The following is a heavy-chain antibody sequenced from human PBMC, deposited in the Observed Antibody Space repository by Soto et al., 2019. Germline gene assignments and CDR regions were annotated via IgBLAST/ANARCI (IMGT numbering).Heavy chain of an antibody. CDR1: GASVSTGAYY. CDR2: VYESGYT. J-gene: IGHJ5*02. CDR3: VRALRNTAMVYPWFGP. D-gene: IGHD5-18*01. V-gene: IGHV4-31*03. Sequence: LSLTCTVSGASVSTGAYYWGWVRQRPGRGLEWIGYVYESGYTYYNMSLKSRLTISLDRSNNQFSLGLTSVTAADTAVYYCVRALRNTAMVYPWFGPWGQGTLVTVSS.